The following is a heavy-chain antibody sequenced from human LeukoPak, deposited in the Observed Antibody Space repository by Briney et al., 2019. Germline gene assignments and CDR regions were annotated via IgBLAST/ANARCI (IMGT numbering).Heavy chain of an antibody. CDR2: IYSGGST. D-gene: IGHD6-13*01. CDR3: AKAMYSSSWYFDY. Sequence: PGGSLRLSCAAAGFTVISNYMSWVRQAPGKGLEWVSVIYSGGSTYYADSVKGRFTISRDNSKNTLYLQMNSLRAEDTAVYYCAKAMYSSSWYFDYWGQGTLVTVSS. V-gene: IGHV3-53*01. CDR1: GFTVISNY. J-gene: IGHJ4*02.